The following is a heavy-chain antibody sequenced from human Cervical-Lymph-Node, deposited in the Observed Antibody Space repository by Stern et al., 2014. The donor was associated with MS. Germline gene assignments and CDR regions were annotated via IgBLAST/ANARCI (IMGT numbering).Heavy chain of an antibody. V-gene: IGHV1-2*02. CDR3: ARQYYGMDV. Sequence: VQLEESGAEMKKPGASVKVSCKASGYTFTDYYMHWVRQAPGQGLEWMGWINPDNFDTDSVQKFQGRVTMTRDTSISTAYMELSRLSSDDAAMYYCARQYYGMDVWGQGTTVTVSS. CDR2: INPDNFDT. CDR1: GYTFTDYY. D-gene: IGHD4-11*01. J-gene: IGHJ6*02.